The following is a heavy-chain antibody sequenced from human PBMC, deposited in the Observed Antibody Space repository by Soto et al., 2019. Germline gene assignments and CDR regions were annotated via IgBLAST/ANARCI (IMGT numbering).Heavy chain of an antibody. CDR2: INAGNGNT. Sequence: ASVKVSCKASGYTFTSYAMHWVRQAPGQRLEWMGWINAGNGNTKYSQKFQGRVTITRDTSASTAYMELSSLRSEDTAVYYCARVGHGDYAFDYWGQGTRVTVS. D-gene: IGHD4-17*01. CDR3: ARVGHGDYAFDY. CDR1: GYTFTSYA. J-gene: IGHJ4*02. V-gene: IGHV1-3*01.